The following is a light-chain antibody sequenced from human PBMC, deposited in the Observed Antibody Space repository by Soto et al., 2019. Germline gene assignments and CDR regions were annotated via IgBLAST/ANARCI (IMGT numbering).Light chain of an antibody. CDR3: QPWGPGTHVV. Sequence: QPVLTQSPSASASLGASVKLTCTLSSGHSSYAIAWHQQQPEKGPRYLMKVDSDGSHTRGDAIPDRFSGSSSGAERYLTISRLQSEDDAAYSCQPWGPGTHVVFGGGTMLTLL. CDR1: SGHSSYA. V-gene: IGLV4-69*01. J-gene: IGLJ2*01. CDR2: VDSDGSH.